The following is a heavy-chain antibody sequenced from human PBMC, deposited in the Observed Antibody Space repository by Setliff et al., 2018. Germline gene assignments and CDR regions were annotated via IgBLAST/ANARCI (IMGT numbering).Heavy chain of an antibody. J-gene: IGHJ4*02. D-gene: IGHD2-8*01. CDR1: GYTFTDFG. V-gene: IGHV1-18*04. CDR3: LRLVRYCTKIACQATSGDEV. Sequence: GASVKVSCKASGYTFTDFGINWVRQAPGQGLEWVGWISAYNGKTYSAQKFQDRVTLTTHTSTNMGYLELRDLRSDDTAVYYCLRLVRYCTKIACQATSGDEVWGLGTLVTVSS. CDR2: ISAYNGKT.